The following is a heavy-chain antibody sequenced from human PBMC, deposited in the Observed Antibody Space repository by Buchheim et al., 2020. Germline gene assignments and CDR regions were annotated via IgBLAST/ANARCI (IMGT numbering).Heavy chain of an antibody. CDR3: AKDSGGYNYYYGMDV. J-gene: IGHJ6*02. CDR2: ISWDGGIT. V-gene: IGHV3-43D*03. Sequence: EVQLVESGGVVVQPGGSLRLSCAASGFTFDDYAMHWVRQAPGKGLEWVSLISWDGGITYYADSVQGRFTISRDNSKNSLYLQMNSLRAEDTALYYCAKDSGGYNYYYGMDVWGQGTT. CDR1: GFTFDDYA.